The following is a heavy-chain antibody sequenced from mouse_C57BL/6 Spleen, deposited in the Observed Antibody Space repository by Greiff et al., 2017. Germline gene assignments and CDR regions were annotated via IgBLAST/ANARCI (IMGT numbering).Heavy chain of an antibody. V-gene: IGHV1-80*01. J-gene: IGHJ3*01. D-gene: IGHD2-5*01. CDR2: IYPGDGDT. CDR3: ARENSNYEAWFAY. CDR1: GYAFSSYW. Sequence: QVQLQQSGAELVKPGASVKMSCKASGYAFSSYWMNWVKQRPGQGLEWIGQIYPGDGDTNYNGKFKGKATLTADKSSSTAYMQLSSLTPEDSAVYFCARENSNYEAWFAYWGQGTLVTVSA.